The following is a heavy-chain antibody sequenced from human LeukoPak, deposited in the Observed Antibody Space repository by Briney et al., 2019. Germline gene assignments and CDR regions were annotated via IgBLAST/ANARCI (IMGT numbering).Heavy chain of an antibody. V-gene: IGHV4-39*07. CDR2: IYYSGST. CDR3: ARRPPSGILWFGGNWFDP. D-gene: IGHD3-10*01. CDR1: GGSISSGGYY. J-gene: IGHJ5*02. Sequence: PSETLSLTCTVSGGSISSGGYYWGWIRQPPGKGLEWIGNIYYSGSTYYNTSLKSRITISVDTSKYQFSLKMSSLTAADTAVYYCARRPPSGILWFGGNWFDPWGQGTLVTVSS.